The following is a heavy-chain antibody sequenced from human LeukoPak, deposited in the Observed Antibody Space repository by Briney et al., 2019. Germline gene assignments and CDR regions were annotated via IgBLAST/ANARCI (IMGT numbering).Heavy chain of an antibody. CDR1: GYTFTSYY. J-gene: IGHJ3*02. CDR3: ARGLQGVDSSTYLSFAFDI. V-gene: IGHV1-46*01. Sequence: ASVKVSCKASGYTFTSYYMHGVRQALGQGLGWWGIFNSFTGDTIYAQKFQGRVTMPRDTSTSTVYMELSSLRSEDTAVYFCARGLQGVDSSTYLSFAFDIWGQGTLVTVSS. CDR2: FNSFTGDT. D-gene: IGHD2/OR15-2a*01.